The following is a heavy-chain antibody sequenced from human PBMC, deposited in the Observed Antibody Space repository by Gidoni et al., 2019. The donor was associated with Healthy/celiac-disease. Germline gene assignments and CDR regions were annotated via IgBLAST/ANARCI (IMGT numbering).Heavy chain of an antibody. CDR1: GGSISSSSYY. CDR3: ARRSSSWVFDP. D-gene: IGHD6-13*01. J-gene: IGHJ5*02. Sequence: QLQLQESGPGLVKPSETLSLTCTVSGGSISSSSYYGGWIRQPPGKGLEWIGSIYYSGSTYYNPSLKSRVTISVDTSKNQFSLKLSSVTAADTAVYYCARRSSSWVFDPWGQGTLVTVSS. CDR2: IYYSGST. V-gene: IGHV4-39*01.